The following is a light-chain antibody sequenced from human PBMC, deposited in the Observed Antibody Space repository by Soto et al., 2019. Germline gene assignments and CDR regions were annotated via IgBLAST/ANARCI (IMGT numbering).Light chain of an antibody. J-gene: IGKJ4*01. Sequence: IVLTQSPGTLSLSQVERATLSCRASQSVSSSYLAWYQPKPGQSPRLLIYGASSRATGIPDRFSGSGSGTAFTLTISRLEPDYLAVYYCQQYGSSPTFGGGTKVEIK. V-gene: IGKV3-20*01. CDR2: GAS. CDR3: QQYGSSPT. CDR1: QSVSSSY.